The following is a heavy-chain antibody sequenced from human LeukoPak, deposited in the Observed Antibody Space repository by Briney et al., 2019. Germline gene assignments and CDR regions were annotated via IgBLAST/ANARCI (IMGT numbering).Heavy chain of an antibody. J-gene: IGHJ4*02. D-gene: IGHD3-10*01. CDR3: ASTVGGSETYYNDH. CDR2: IWYDGSNK. V-gene: IGHV3-33*08. CDR1: GFTFSSYG. Sequence: GGSLRLSCAASGFTFSSYGMNWVRQAPGKGLEWVAIIWYDGSNKYYADSVKGRFTVSRDNSKNTLYLQMNSLRAEDTAVYYCASTVGGSETYYNDHWGQGTLVSVSS.